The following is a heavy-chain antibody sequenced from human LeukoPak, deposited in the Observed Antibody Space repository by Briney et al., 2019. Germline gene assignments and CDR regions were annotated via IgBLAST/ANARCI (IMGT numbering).Heavy chain of an antibody. D-gene: IGHD4-17*01. CDR3: MRSDYGGLVDP. CDR1: GFPLRTYL. V-gene: IGHV3-23*01. J-gene: IGHJ5*02. CDR2: ISGSGGST. Sequence: GSLRLSCAASGFPLRTYLMTWVGQAAGTGLEWVSTISGSGGSTYYADPVKGRFTISRDNSKSTLYLEMNSLRVDDTATYFCMRSDYGGLVDPWGQGTLITVSS.